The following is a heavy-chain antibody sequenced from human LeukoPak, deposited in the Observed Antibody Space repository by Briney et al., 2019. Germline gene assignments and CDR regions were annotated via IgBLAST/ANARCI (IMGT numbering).Heavy chain of an antibody. V-gene: IGHV3-48*01. CDR3: ARDDGYCSGGSCYHYFDY. Sequence: PPGGSLRLSCAASGFTFSSYSMNWVRQAPGKGLEWVSYISSSSSTIYYADSVKGRFTISRDNAKNSLYLQMNSLRAEDTAVYYCARDDGYCSGGSCYHYFDYWGQGTLVTVSS. CDR1: GFTFSSYS. CDR2: ISSSSSTI. D-gene: IGHD2-15*01. J-gene: IGHJ4*02.